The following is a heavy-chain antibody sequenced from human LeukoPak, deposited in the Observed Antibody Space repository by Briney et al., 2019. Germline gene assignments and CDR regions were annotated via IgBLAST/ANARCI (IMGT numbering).Heavy chain of an antibody. V-gene: IGHV4-59*12. CDR2: IYYSGST. CDR3: ARDLNPSSRLSISYFDY. J-gene: IGHJ4*02. D-gene: IGHD5/OR15-5a*01. Sequence: SETLSLTCTVSGGSISSYYWSWIRQPPGKGVEWIGYIYYSGSTNYNPSLKSRVTISVDTSKNQFSLKVSSVTAADTAVYYCARDLNPSSRLSISYFDYWGQGTLVTVSS. CDR1: GGSISSYY.